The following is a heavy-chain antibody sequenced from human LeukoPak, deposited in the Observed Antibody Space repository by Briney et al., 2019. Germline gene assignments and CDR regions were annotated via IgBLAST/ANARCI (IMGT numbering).Heavy chain of an antibody. J-gene: IGHJ4*02. CDR2: IYYSGST. V-gene: IGHV4-39*01. Sequence: SETLSLTCTVSGGSISSSSYYWGWIRQPPGKGLEWIGSIYYSGSTYYNPSLKSRVTISVDTSKNQFSLKLSSVTAADTAVYYCARYYYGSGTKVDYWAREPWSPSPQ. CDR1: GGSISSSSYY. D-gene: IGHD3-10*01. CDR3: ARYYYGSGTKVDY.